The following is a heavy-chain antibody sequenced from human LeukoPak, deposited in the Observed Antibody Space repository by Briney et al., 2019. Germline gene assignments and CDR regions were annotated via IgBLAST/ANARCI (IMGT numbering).Heavy chain of an antibody. CDR1: GFTVSTYY. CDR2: IYSGGST. V-gene: IGHV3-53*01. D-gene: IGHD2/OR15-2a*01. J-gene: IGHJ4*02. CDR3: ARGLEFCTSTPCLLLLDY. Sequence: GGSLRLSCAASGFTVSTYYMTWVRQAPGKGLECVSVIYSGGSTYYADSVKGRFTVSRDNSKNTLYLQMNSLRAEDTAMYYCARGLEFCTSTPCLLLLDYGGRGPW.